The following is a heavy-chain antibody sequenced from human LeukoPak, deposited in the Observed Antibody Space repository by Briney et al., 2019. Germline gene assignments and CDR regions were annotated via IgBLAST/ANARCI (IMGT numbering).Heavy chain of an antibody. CDR1: GFTFSSYA. CDR2: ISYEGSNK. CDR3: AREFTMVRGVIITVGY. Sequence: GRSLRLSCAASGFTFSSYAMHWVRQAPGKGLEWVAVISYEGSNKYYADSVKGRFAISRDNSKNTLYLQMNSLRAEDTAVYYCAREFTMVRGVIITVGYWGQGTLVTVSS. V-gene: IGHV3-30*09. D-gene: IGHD3-10*01. J-gene: IGHJ4*02.